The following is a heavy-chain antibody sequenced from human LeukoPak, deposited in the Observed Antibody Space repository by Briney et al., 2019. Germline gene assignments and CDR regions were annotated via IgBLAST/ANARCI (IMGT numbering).Heavy chain of an antibody. J-gene: IGHJ4*02. CDR3: ARGKLRGAFDY. CDR1: GGSISSYY. Sequence: SETLSLTCTVSGGSISSYYWSWIRQPPGKGLEWIGYIYYSGSTNYNPSLKSRVTISVDTSRNQFSLKLSSVTAADTAVYYCARGKLRGAFDYWGQGTLVTVSS. D-gene: IGHD3-16*01. V-gene: IGHV4-59*01. CDR2: IYYSGST.